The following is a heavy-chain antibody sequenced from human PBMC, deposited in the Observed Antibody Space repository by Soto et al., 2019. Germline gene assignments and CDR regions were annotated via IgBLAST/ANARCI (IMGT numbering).Heavy chain of an antibody. V-gene: IGHV1-2*02. D-gene: IGHD3-22*01. CDR3: ARDLSSGYDSYYFDY. CDR1: GYTFTGYY. CDR2: INPNSGGT. J-gene: IGHJ4*02. Sequence: GASVKVSCKASGYTFTGYYMHWVRQAPGQGLEWMGWINPNSGGTNYAQKFQGRVTMTRDTSISTAYMELSRLRSDDTAVYFCARDLSSGYDSYYFDYWGQGTLVTVSS.